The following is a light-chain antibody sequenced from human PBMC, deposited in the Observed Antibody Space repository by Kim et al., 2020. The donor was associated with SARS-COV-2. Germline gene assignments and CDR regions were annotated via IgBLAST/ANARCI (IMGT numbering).Light chain of an antibody. J-gene: IGLJ3*02. V-gene: IGLV4-69*01. CDR2: GDSDGSH. CDR1: GAYSTDA. CDR3: QTWVTGIHV. Sequence: ASGNVTCTLRGAYSTDAIAWHQQQPEKGARYLMKGDSDGSHIKGDGIPDRFSGSSSGAERYLSISSLQSEEEADYYCQTWVTGIHVFGGGTKVTVL.